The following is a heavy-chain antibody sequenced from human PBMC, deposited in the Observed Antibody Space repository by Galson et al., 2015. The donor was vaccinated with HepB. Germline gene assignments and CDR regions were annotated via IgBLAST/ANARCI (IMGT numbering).Heavy chain of an antibody. Sequence: SVKVSCKASGYTFTSYGISWVRQAPGQGLEWMGWISAYNGNTNYAQKLQGRVTMTTDTSTSTAYMELRSLRSDDTAVYYCAREWADSGYDHYYFDYWGQGTLVTVSS. J-gene: IGHJ4*02. V-gene: IGHV1-18*01. CDR3: AREWADSGYDHYYFDY. D-gene: IGHD5-12*01. CDR1: GYTFTSYG. CDR2: ISAYNGNT.